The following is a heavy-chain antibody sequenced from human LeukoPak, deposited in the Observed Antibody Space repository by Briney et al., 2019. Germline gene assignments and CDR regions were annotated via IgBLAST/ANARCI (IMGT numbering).Heavy chain of an antibody. D-gene: IGHD2-15*01. Sequence: ASVKVSCKVSGYTLTELSMHWVRQAPGKGLEWMGGFDPEDGETIYAQKFQGRVTMTEDTSTDTAYMELSSLRSEDTAVHYCATCGLCSGGSGYSPPPAFDIWGQGTMVNVSS. V-gene: IGHV1-24*01. J-gene: IGHJ3*02. CDR2: FDPEDGET. CDR3: ATCGLCSGGSGYSPPPAFDI. CDR1: GYTLTELS.